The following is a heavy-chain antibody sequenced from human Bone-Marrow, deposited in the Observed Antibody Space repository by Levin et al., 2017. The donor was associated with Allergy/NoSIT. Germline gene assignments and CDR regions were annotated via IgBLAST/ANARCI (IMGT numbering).Heavy chain of an antibody. D-gene: IGHD2-2*01. CDR2: MFYTGST. Sequence: SETLSLTCNVFSASITTSYWSWIRQPPGKGLEWIGDMFYTGSTNYNPSLKSRVTISIDTSKNQFSLKLISVTAADTAVYYCAREGYCSSTRCYGGAFDLWGQGTMVTVSS. J-gene: IGHJ3*01. CDR1: SASITTSY. CDR3: AREGYCSSTRCYGGAFDL. V-gene: IGHV4-59*01.